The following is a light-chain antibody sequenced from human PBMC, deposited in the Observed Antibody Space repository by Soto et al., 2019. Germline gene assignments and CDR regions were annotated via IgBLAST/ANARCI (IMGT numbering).Light chain of an antibody. CDR1: QSVSSN. V-gene: IGKV3-15*01. CDR2: GAS. CDR3: KQYNNRPPALT. J-gene: IGKJ4*01. Sequence: EIVMTQSPATLSVSPGERATLSCRASQSVSSNLAWYQQKPGQAPRLLIYGASTRATGIPARFSGSGSGTEFTLTISRLQSEDFAVYYWKQYNNRPPALTFGGGTKVEIK.